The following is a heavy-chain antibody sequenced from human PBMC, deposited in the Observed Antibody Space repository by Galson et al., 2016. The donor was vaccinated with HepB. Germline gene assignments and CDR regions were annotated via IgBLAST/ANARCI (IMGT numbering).Heavy chain of an antibody. V-gene: IGHV4-4*07. CDR2: VYSSGST. CDR1: GGSISYYY. CDR3: ARSDFYSRDAYFDP. Sequence: SETLSLTCTVSGGSISYYYWSWIRQPAGKGLEWIGRVYSSGSTNYNPSLKSRVTMSIDTSKKEFSLKLTSVTAADTAMYYCARSDFYSRDAYFDPWGQGILVIVSS. D-gene: IGHD4-11*01. J-gene: IGHJ5*02.